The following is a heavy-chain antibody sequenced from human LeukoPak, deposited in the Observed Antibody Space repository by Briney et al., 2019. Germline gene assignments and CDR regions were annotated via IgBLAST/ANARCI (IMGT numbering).Heavy chain of an antibody. V-gene: IGHV3-30*18. J-gene: IGHJ5*01. CDR1: GFTFSSYG. CDR3: AKDRVSSSSWFDY. CDR2: ISYDGSNK. D-gene: IGHD6-13*01. Sequence: GGSLRLSCAASGFTFSSYGMHWVRQAPGEGLEWVAVISYDGSNKYYADSVKGRFTISRDNSKNTLYLQMNSLRAEDTAVYYCAKDRVSSSSWFDYWGQGTLVTVSS.